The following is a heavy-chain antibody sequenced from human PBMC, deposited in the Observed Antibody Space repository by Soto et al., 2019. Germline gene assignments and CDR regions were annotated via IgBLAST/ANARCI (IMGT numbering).Heavy chain of an antibody. Sequence: GGSLRLSCAASGFTFSSYGMHWVRQAPGKGLEWVAVIWYDGSNKYYADSVKGRFTISRDNSKNTLYLQMNSLRAEDTAVYYCARIAARPDYYYYGMDVWGQGTTVTVSS. CDR2: IWYDGSNK. V-gene: IGHV3-33*01. D-gene: IGHD6-6*01. CDR3: ARIAARPDYYYYGMDV. CDR1: GFTFSSYG. J-gene: IGHJ6*02.